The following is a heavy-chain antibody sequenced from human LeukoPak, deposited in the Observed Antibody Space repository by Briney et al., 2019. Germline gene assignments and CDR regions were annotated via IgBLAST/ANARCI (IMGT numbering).Heavy chain of an antibody. D-gene: IGHD2-15*01. Sequence: GASVTVSFKASGYTFTSYGISWVRQAPGQGLEWMGWISAYNGNTNYAQKLQGRVTMTTDTSTSTAYMELRSLRSDDTAVYYCARALLGRYCSGGSCYSFGYWGQGTLVTVSS. CDR3: ARALLGRYCSGGSCYSFGY. CDR1: GYTFTSYG. CDR2: ISAYNGNT. V-gene: IGHV1-18*04. J-gene: IGHJ4*02.